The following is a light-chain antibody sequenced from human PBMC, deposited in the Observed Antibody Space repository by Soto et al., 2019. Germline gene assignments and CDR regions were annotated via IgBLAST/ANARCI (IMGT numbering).Light chain of an antibody. CDR3: HQRYRAPHS. CDR1: QGLSSRN. Sequence: ELVWPQSPGPRSLFPGARASLSCRASQGLSSRNLAWYQQKPGQAPRPLIYGVSSRATGIPDRFSGSGSGTDFTLTISSLEPEEFASYFCHQRYRAPHSFGQ. J-gene: IGKJ2*01. V-gene: IGKV3-20*01. CDR2: GVS.